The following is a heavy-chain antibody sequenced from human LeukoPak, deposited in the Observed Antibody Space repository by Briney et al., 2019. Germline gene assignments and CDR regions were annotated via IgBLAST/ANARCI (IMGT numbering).Heavy chain of an antibody. CDR3: ARDRGLDIAAAGKFRHYYYYMDV. CDR1: GYTFTSYG. CDR2: INPNSGGT. V-gene: IGHV1-2*02. J-gene: IGHJ6*03. D-gene: IGHD6-13*01. Sequence: ASVKVSCKASGYTFTSYGISWVRQAPGQGLEWMGWINPNSGGTNYAQKFQGRVTMTRDTFISTAYMELSRLRSDDTAVYYCARDRGLDIAAAGKFRHYYYYMDVWGRGTTVTVSS.